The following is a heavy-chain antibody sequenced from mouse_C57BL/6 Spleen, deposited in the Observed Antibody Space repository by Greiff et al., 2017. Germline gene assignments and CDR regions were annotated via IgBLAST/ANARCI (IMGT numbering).Heavy chain of an antibody. CDR3: ARHDYVLFDY. J-gene: IGHJ2*01. V-gene: IGHV1-53*01. CDR2: INPSNGGT. D-gene: IGHD2-4*01. CDR1: GYTFTSYW. Sequence: QVQLQQPGTELVKPGASVTLSCTASGYTFTSYWMHWVKRRPGQGLEWIGNINPSNGGTNYNEKFKSKATLTVDKSSSTAYMQLSSLTAEDSAVYYCARHDYVLFDYWGQGTTLTVSA.